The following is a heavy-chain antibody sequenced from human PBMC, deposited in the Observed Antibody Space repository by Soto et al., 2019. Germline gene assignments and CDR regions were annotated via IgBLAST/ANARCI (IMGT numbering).Heavy chain of an antibody. V-gene: IGHV3-23*01. CDR3: AKPSPRQQLVERMFSFLDY. CDR1: GFTFSSYA. CDR2: ISGSGGST. Sequence: PGGSLRLSCAASGFTFSSYAMSWVRQAPGKGLEWVSAISGSGGSTYYADSVKGRFTISRDNSKNTLYLQMNSLRAEDTAVYYCAKPSPRQQLVERMFSFLDYWGQGTLVTVSS. D-gene: IGHD6-13*01. J-gene: IGHJ4*02.